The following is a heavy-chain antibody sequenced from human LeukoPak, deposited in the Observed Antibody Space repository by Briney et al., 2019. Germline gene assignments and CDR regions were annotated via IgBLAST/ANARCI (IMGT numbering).Heavy chain of an antibody. D-gene: IGHD5-12*01. CDR1: GFTFSSYA. J-gene: IGHJ4*02. V-gene: IGHV3-30-3*01. CDR3: ARDKNNRWRRLSTPGY. Sequence: PGRSLRLSCAASGFTFSSYAMHWVRQAPGKGLEWVAGISYDGSNKYYADSVKGRFTISRGNSKNTLYLQMNSLRAEDTAVYYCARDKNNRWRRLSTPGYWGQGTLVTVSS. CDR2: ISYDGSNK.